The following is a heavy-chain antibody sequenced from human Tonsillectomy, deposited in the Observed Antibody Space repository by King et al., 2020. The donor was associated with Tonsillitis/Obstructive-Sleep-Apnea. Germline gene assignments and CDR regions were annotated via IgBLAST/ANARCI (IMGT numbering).Heavy chain of an antibody. J-gene: IGHJ3*02. Sequence: VQLVESGGGLVQPGGSLRLSCVASGFTLNHYWMTWVRQAPGKGLEWVANIKEDGSEKNYVDSVKGRSTVSRDNARNSLYLQMNSLRAEDTAVYYCARDLSVVVAAIWYDVHDIWGQGTMVTVSP. CDR3: ARDLSVVVAAIWYDVHDI. D-gene: IGHD2-21*02. CDR2: IKEDGSEK. CDR1: GFTLNHYW. V-gene: IGHV3-7*01.